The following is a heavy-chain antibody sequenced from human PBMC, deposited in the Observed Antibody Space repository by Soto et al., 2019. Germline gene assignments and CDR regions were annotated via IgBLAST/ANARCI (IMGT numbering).Heavy chain of an antibody. V-gene: IGHV3-30*18. D-gene: IGHD2-2*03. CDR2: ISYDGSNK. CDR1: GFTFSSYG. CDR3: AKDLDIVLVPAPDY. Sequence: GGSLRLSCAASGFTFSSYGMHWVRQAPGKGLEWVAVISYDGSNKYYADSVKGRFTISRDNSKNTLYLQMNSLRAEDTAVYYCAKDLDIVLVPAPDYWGQGTLVTVSS. J-gene: IGHJ4*02.